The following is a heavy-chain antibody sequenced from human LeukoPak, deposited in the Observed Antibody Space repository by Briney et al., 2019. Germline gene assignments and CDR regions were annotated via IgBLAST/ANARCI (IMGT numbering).Heavy chain of an antibody. CDR1: GFTFSGYS. J-gene: IGHJ4*02. CDR2: ISSSSSYI. D-gene: IGHD6-13*01. CDR3: ARDRLYGAAAGTD. V-gene: IGHV3-21*01. Sequence: GGSLRLSCAASGFTFSGYSMNWVRQAPGKGLEWVSSISSSSSYIYYADSVKGRFTISRDNAKNSLYLQMNSLRAEDTAVYYCARDRLYGAAAGTDWGQGTLVTVSS.